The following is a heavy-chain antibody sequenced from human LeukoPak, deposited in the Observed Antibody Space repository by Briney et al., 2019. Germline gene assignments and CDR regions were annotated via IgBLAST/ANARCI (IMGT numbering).Heavy chain of an antibody. CDR1: GFTFSSYA. CDR2: ISGSGSST. CDR3: AKGRYYYDNSDAFEI. J-gene: IGHJ3*02. D-gene: IGHD3-22*01. V-gene: IGHV3-23*01. Sequence: PGGSLRLSCAASGFTFSSYAMTWVRQAPGKGLEWVSGISGSGSSTYYADSVKGRFTISRDNSKNTLYLKMNSLRAEDTAVYHCAKGRYYYDNSDAFEIWGQGTMVTVSS.